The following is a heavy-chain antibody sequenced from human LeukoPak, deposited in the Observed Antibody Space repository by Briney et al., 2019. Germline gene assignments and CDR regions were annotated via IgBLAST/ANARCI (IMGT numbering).Heavy chain of an antibody. J-gene: IGHJ4*02. CDR2: IYYSGST. CDR1: GGSISSYY. CDR3: ARLSIFSRGSTDLSPKDY. Sequence: SETLSLTCTVSGGSISSYYWSWIRQPPGKGLEWIGYIYYSGSTNYNPSLKSRVTISVDTSKNQFSLKLSSVTAADTAAYYCARLSIFSRGSTDLSPKDYWGQGTLVTVSS. D-gene: IGHD3-3*01. V-gene: IGHV4-59*01.